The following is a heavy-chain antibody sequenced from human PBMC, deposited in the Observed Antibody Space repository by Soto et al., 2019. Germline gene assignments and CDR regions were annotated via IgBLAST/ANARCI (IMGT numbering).Heavy chain of an antibody. D-gene: IGHD2-2*01. V-gene: IGHV3-23*01. J-gene: IGHJ5*02. CDR3: AKDAHVVPAAMVDP. CDR2: ISGSGGST. CDR1: GFTFSSYS. Sequence: VSLILSCAASGFTFSSYSMIWVRQATGKGLEWVSAISGSGGSTYYADSVKGRFTISRDNSKNTLYPQMNSLRAEDTAVYYCAKDAHVVPAAMVDPWGQGTLVTVSS.